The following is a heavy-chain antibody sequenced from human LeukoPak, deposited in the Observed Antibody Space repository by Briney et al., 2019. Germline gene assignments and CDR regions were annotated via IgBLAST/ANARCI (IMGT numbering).Heavy chain of an antibody. CDR1: GYTFTNYT. Sequence: ASVKVSCKASGYTFTNYTLNWVRQAPGQGLEWMGWINPNSGATNYAHKFQGRVTMTTDTSISTAYMELSRLRSDDTAVYFCARDPSRDIMTSTLPGYWGQGTLVTVSS. CDR3: ARDPSRDIMTSTLPGY. V-gene: IGHV1-2*02. D-gene: IGHD3-9*01. J-gene: IGHJ4*02. CDR2: INPNSGAT.